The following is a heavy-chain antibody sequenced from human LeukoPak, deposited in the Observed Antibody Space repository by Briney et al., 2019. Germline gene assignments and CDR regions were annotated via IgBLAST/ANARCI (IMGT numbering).Heavy chain of an antibody. D-gene: IGHD4-17*01. CDR3: ARVSTVTQYYYYFGMDV. CDR1: GFTFSSHG. J-gene: IGHJ6*02. V-gene: IGHV3-33*01. Sequence: PGGSLRLSCAASGFTFSSHGMHWVRQAPGKGLEWVAFIWNDGGNKYYADSVKGRFTISRDNSKNTLYVQMNSLRAEDTAVYYCARVSTVTQYYYYFGMDVWGQGTTVTVSS. CDR2: IWNDGGNK.